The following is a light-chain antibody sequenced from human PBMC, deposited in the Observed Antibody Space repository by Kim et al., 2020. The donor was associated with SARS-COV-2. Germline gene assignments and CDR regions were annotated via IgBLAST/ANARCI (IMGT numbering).Light chain of an antibody. CDR3: QSYDSSLSVV. V-gene: IGLV1-40*01. J-gene: IGLJ2*01. Sequence: GQRVTISCAGSGATIGAGYDVHWYQRLPRTAPKLLIYGNSNRPSGVPDRFSGSKSGTSASLAITGLQAEDEADYYCQSYDSSLSVVFGGGTQLTVL. CDR2: GNS. CDR1: GATIGAGYD.